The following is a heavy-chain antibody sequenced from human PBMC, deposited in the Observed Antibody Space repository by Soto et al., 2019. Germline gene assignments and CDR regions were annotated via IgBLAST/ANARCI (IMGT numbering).Heavy chain of an antibody. D-gene: IGHD4-17*01. CDR3: ARGGLGSGGDYEAYYFDY. Sequence: EVQLVESGGGLVQPGGSLRLSCAASGFTFSSYWMSWVRQAQGKGLEWVANIKQDGSEKYYVDSVKGRFTISRDNAKNSLYLQMNSRRAEDTAVYYCARGGLGSGGDYEAYYFDYWGQGTLVTVSS. V-gene: IGHV3-7*01. CDR1: GFTFSSYW. CDR2: IKQDGSEK. J-gene: IGHJ4*02.